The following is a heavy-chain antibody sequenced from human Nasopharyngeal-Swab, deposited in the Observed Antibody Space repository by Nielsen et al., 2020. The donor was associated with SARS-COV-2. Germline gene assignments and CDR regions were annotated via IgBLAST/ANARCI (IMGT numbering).Heavy chain of an antibody. CDR1: GFTFSDYY. CDR3: ARSTSSSWYRPLDY. Sequence: AGSLRLSSAASGFTFSDYYMSWIRQAPGKGLEWVSYISSSSSYTDYPDSVKGRFTISRDNAKNSLYLQMDNLRAEDTAVYYCARSTSSSWYRPLDYWGQGTLV. J-gene: IGHJ4*02. CDR2: ISSSSSYT. D-gene: IGHD6-13*01. V-gene: IGHV3-11*03.